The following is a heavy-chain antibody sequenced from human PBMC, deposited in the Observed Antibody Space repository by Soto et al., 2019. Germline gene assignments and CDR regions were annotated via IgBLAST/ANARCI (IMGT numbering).Heavy chain of an antibody. CDR3: ARVTPSYYYYGMDV. J-gene: IGHJ6*02. Sequence: WASVKVSCKASGYTFTRNGISWVRQAPGQGLEWMGWISAYNGNTNYAQKLQGRVTMTTDTSTSTAYMELRSLRSDDTAVYYCARVTPSYYYYGMDVWGQGTTVIVSS. D-gene: IGHD2-15*01. CDR1: GYTFTRNG. V-gene: IGHV1-18*01. CDR2: ISAYNGNT.